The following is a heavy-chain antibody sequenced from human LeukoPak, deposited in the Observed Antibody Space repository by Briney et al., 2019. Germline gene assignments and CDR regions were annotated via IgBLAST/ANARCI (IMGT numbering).Heavy chain of an antibody. CDR1: GFTVSSNY. J-gene: IGHJ4*02. CDR3: ASHVLRFLEWFSLDY. V-gene: IGHV3-66*02. Sequence: GGSLRLSCAASGFTVSSNYMSWVRQAPGKGLXXXXVIYSGGSTYYADSVKGRFTISRDNSKNTLYLQMNSPRAEDTAVYYCASHVLRFLEWFSLDYWGQGTLVTVSS. D-gene: IGHD3-3*01. CDR2: IYSGGST.